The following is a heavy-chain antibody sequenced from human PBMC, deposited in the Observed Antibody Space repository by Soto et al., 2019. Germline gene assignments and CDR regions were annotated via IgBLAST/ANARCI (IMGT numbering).Heavy chain of an antibody. CDR3: AKDTQSSNLNALDV. CDR1: GFTFADYA. D-gene: IGHD6-13*01. J-gene: IGHJ3*01. V-gene: IGHV3-9*01. Sequence: EVQLVESGGGLGQPGGSLRLSCAASGFTFADYAMHWVRHAPGKGLEWVSGISWNSDNVGYGDYVKGRFTISSDNAKNSLYLQMNGLRAEDTAFYYCAKDTQSSNLNALDVWGQGTTVTVSS. CDR2: ISWNSDNV.